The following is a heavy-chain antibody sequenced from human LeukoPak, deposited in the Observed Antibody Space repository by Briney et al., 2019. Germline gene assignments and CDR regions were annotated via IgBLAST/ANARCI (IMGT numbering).Heavy chain of an antibody. V-gene: IGHV4-59*08. CDR2: IYYSEST. Sequence: PSETLSLTCTVSGESISGFYWNWIRQPPGKGLEWLGYIYYSESTNYNPSLKSRVTISIDRSKNQFSLKLSSVTAADTAVYYCARLQLYYYYMDVWGKGTTVTVSS. D-gene: IGHD4-11*01. CDR1: GESISGFY. CDR3: ARLQLYYYYMDV. J-gene: IGHJ6*03.